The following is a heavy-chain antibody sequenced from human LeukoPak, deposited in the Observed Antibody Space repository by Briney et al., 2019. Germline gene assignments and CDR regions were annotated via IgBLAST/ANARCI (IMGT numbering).Heavy chain of an antibody. CDR2: INPNSGGT. D-gene: IGHD3-9*01. CDR3: ALNWYYDILTGYLED. J-gene: IGHJ4*02. CDR1: GYTFTGYY. V-gene: IGHV1-2*06. Sequence: GASVKVSCKXSGYTFTGYYMHWVRQAPGQGLEWMGRINPNSGGTNYAQKFQGRVTMTRDTSISTAYMELSRLRSDDTAVYYCALNWYYDILTGYLEDWGQGTLVTVSS.